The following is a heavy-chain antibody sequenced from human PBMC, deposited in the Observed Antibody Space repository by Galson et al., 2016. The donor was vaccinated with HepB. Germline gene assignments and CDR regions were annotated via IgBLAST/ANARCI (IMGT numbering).Heavy chain of an antibody. J-gene: IGHJ5*01. Sequence: SLRLSCAASGFTFSNARMSWVRQAPGKGLEWVGRIKRKTDGGTTDYAAPVKGRFTITRADSKNTMYLQMNSLNIEDTAVYYCTTEGGYGTAMHWFDSWGQGTLVTVSS. CDR3: TTEGGYGTAMHWFDS. V-gene: IGHV3-15*01. CDR2: IKRKTDGGTT. D-gene: IGHD1-1*01. CDR1: GFTFSNAR.